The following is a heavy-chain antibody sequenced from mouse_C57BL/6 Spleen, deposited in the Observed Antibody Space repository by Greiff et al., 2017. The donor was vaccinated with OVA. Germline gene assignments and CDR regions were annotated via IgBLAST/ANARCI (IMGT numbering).Heavy chain of an antibody. CDR1: GYAFSSYW. J-gene: IGHJ2*01. CDR2: IYPGDGDT. V-gene: IGHV1-80*01. D-gene: IGHD4-1*01. Sequence: QVQLKESGAELVKPGASVKISCKASGYAFSSYWMNWVKQRPGKGLEWIGQIYPGDGDTNYNGKFKGKATLTADKSSSTAYMQLSSLTSEDSAVYFCARRKNWADFDYWGQGTTLTVSS. CDR3: ARRKNWADFDY.